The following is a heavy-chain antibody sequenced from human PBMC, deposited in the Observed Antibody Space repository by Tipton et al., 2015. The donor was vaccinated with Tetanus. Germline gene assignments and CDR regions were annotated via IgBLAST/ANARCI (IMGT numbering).Heavy chain of an antibody. J-gene: IGHJ6*02. CDR2: IWNDGSYK. Sequence: RSLRLSCEASGFTFGRFGMHWVRQAPGKGLEWVAAIWNDGSYKYYADSVKGRFTVSRDNSKNTLYLEMNSLRAEDTAVYYCARVGISQNAYSYVYHGLDVWGQGTTVTVSS. CDR3: ARVGISQNAYSYVYHGLDV. V-gene: IGHV3-33*08. CDR1: GFTFGRFG. D-gene: IGHD5-18*01.